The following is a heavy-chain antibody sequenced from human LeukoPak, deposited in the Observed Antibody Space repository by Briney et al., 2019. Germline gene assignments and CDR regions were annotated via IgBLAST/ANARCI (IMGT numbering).Heavy chain of an antibody. CDR2: INHSGST. CDR1: GGSFSGYY. D-gene: IGHD1-26*01. Sequence: PSETLSLTCAVHGGSFSGYYWSWIRQPPGKGLEWIGEINHSGSTNYNPSLKSRVTISVDTSKNQFSLKLSSVTAADTAVYYCASGPVGAEDYWGQGTLVTVPS. J-gene: IGHJ4*02. V-gene: IGHV4-34*01. CDR3: ASGPVGAEDY.